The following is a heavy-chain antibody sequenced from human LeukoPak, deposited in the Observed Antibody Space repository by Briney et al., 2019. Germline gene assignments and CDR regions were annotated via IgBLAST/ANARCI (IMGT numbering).Heavy chain of an antibody. D-gene: IGHD3-22*01. CDR1: GFTFSSYW. CDR2: INSDGSST. CDR3: ATDSSGYCYDY. J-gene: IGHJ4*02. V-gene: IGHV3-74*01. Sequence: GGSLRLSCAASGFTFSSYWMHWVRQAPGKGLVWVSRINSDGSSTSYADSVKGRFTISRDNAKNTLYLQMNSLRAEDTAVYYCATDSSGYCYDYWGQGTLVTVSS.